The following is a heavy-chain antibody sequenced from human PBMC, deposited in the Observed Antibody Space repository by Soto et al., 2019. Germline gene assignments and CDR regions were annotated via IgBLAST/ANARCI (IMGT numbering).Heavy chain of an antibody. J-gene: IGHJ4*02. CDR2: ISHSGSV. Sequence: QVLLQESGPGLVQPSGTLSLSCAVSGGSISSNYFWGWVRQPPGKGLEWVGDISHSGSVNYNPSLKSRVTISIDKSKNQFSLKLNSVTAAGTAVYYCARSFGWYAIDYWGQGTLVIVSS. CDR1: GGSISSNYF. CDR3: ARSFGWYAIDY. V-gene: IGHV4-4*02. D-gene: IGHD6-19*01.